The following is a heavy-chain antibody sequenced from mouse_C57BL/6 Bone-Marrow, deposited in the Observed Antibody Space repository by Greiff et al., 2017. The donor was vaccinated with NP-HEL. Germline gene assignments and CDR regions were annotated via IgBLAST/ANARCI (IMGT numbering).Heavy chain of an antibody. CDR1: GYTFTDYY. Sequence: EVKLQQSGPELVKPGASVKISCKASGYTFTDYYVNWVKQSHGKSLEWIGDINPNNGGTSYNQKFKGKATLTVDKSSSTAYMELRSLTSEDSAVYYSARATSSDYDGAMYYWGQGTSVTVSS. CDR2: INPNNGGT. V-gene: IGHV1-26*01. CDR3: ARATSSDYDGAMYY. J-gene: IGHJ4*01. D-gene: IGHD2-4*01.